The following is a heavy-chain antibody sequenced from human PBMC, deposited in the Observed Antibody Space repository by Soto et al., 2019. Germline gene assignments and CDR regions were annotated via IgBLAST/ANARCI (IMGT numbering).Heavy chain of an antibody. V-gene: IGHV3-23*01. J-gene: IGHJ5*02. CDR3: AKEMGDYYDSSGSWFDP. CDR2: ISGSGGNT. CDR1: GFTFSSYV. D-gene: IGHD3-22*01. Sequence: PGGSLRISCAAAGFTFSSYVMSWVRQAPGKGLEWVSAISGSGGNTYYADSVKGRFTISRDNSKNTLFLQMNSLRAEDTALYFCAKEMGDYYDSSGSWFDPWGQGTLVTVSS.